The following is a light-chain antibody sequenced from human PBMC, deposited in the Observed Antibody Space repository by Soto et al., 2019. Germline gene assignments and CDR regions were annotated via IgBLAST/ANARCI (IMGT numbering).Light chain of an antibody. V-gene: IGKV1D-13*01. Sequence: AIQLTQSPSSLSASVGDRVTMTCRASLGISSAVAWYQQKPGKAPKLLVYSASTLQSGVPSRFSGSGSGTHFTLTISSLHPEDFATYFCQQYDDLPLTFGGGTKVEVK. CDR2: SAS. J-gene: IGKJ4*01. CDR3: QQYDDLPLT. CDR1: LGISSA.